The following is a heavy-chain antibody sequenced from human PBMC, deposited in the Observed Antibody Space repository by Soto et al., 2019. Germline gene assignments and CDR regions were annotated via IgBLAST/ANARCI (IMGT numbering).Heavy chain of an antibody. V-gene: IGHV1-18*01. Sequence: ASVKVSCKASGYTFTSYGISWVRQAPGQGLEWMGWISAYNGNTNYAQKLQGRVTMTTDTSTSAAYMELRSLRSDDTAVYYCARGGSIYDILTGPGSGNWGQGTLVTVSS. CDR2: ISAYNGNT. J-gene: IGHJ4*02. D-gene: IGHD3-9*01. CDR3: ARGGSIYDILTGPGSGN. CDR1: GYTFTSYG.